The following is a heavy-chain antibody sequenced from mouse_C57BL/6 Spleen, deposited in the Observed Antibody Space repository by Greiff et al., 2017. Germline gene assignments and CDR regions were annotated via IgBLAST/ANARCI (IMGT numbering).Heavy chain of an antibody. Sequence: QVQLQQSGAELVMPGASVKLSCKASGYTFTSYWMHWVKQRPGQGLEWIGEIDPSDSYTNYNQKFKGKSTLTVDKSSSTAYMQLSSLTSEDSAVYYCARFTTVVGFDYWGQGTTLTVSS. CDR1: GYTFTSYW. CDR3: ARFTTVVGFDY. CDR2: IDPSDSYT. D-gene: IGHD1-1*01. V-gene: IGHV1-69*01. J-gene: IGHJ2*01.